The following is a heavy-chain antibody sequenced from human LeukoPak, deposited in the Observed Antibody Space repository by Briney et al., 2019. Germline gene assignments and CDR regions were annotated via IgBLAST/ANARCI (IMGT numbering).Heavy chain of an antibody. D-gene: IGHD6-13*01. CDR2: IYYSGST. Sequence: PETLSLTCTVSGGSISSYYWSWIRQPPGKGLEWIGYIYYSGSTNYNPSLKSRVTISVDTSKNQFSLKLSSVTAADTAVYYCARGGGSSWYSDFDYWGQGTLVTVSS. CDR3: ARGGGSSWYSDFDY. J-gene: IGHJ4*02. CDR1: GGSISSYY. V-gene: IGHV4-59*01.